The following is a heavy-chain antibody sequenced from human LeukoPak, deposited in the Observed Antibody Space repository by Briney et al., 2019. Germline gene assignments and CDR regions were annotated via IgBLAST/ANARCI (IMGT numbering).Heavy chain of an antibody. Sequence: SETLSLTCAVSGGSISSGGYSWSWIRQPPGKGLGWIGYIYHTGSTYYNPSLKSRVTISVDRSKNQFSLKLSSVTAADTAVYYCARAWFGQFQYYFDYWGQGTLVTVSS. V-gene: IGHV4-30-2*01. CDR2: IYHTGST. D-gene: IGHD3-10*01. CDR1: GGSISSGGYS. CDR3: ARAWFGQFQYYFDY. J-gene: IGHJ4*02.